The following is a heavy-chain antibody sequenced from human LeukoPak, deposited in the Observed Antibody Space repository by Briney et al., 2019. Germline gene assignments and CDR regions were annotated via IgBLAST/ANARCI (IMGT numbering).Heavy chain of an antibody. D-gene: IGHD6-6*01. V-gene: IGHV1-69*05. CDR3: ARRIALRPFDY. J-gene: IGHJ4*02. Sequence: ASVKVSCKASGGTFSSYAISWVRQAPGQGLEWMGGIIPIFGTANYAQKFQGRVTITTDESTSTAYMELSSLRSGDTAVYYCARRIALRPFDYWGQGTLVTVSS. CDR2: IIPIFGTA. CDR1: GGTFSSYA.